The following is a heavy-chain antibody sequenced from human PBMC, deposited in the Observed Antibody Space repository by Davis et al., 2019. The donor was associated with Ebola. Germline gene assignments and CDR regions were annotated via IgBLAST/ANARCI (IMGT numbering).Heavy chain of an antibody. CDR3: ASPHQIRGRDFFDC. CDR2: IDHRGDT. J-gene: IGHJ4*02. D-gene: IGHD2-2*01. Sequence: PSETLSLTCAVYGGPLNDYYWSWIRQPPGEGLEWIGEIDHRGDTKYNPSLKSRAILSMDTSRKQFSLKLTSVTAADTAVYFCASPHQIRGRDFFDCWGPVTLVTVSS. V-gene: IGHV4-34*01. CDR1: GGPLNDYY.